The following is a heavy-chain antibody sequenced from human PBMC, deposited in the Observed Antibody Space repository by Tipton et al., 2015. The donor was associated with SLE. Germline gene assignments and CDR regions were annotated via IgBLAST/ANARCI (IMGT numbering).Heavy chain of an antibody. D-gene: IGHD2-2*01. CDR3: ASRYCSSTSCYWKYFQH. V-gene: IGHV4-39*01. J-gene: IGHJ1*01. Sequence: TLSLTCTVSGGSISSSSYYWGWIRQPPGKGLEWIGSIYYSGSTYYNPSLKSRVTISGDTSKNQFSLKLSSVTAADTAVYYCASRYCSSTSCYWKYFQHWGQGTLVTVSS. CDR1: GGSISSSSYY. CDR2: IYYSGST.